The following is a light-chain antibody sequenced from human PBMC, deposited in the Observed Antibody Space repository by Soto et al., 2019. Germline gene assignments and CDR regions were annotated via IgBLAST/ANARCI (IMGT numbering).Light chain of an antibody. CDR2: QAS. Sequence: DIQMTQSPSTLSASVGDRVTITCRASECVSRWLAWYQQKPGRTPTLLIYQASTLETGVPSRFSGSGSGTEFNLTITRRQPDDFSTYSGQKYTAYSLAFGQGTKVESK. CDR1: ECVSRW. CDR3: QKYTAYSLA. V-gene: IGKV1-5*03. J-gene: IGKJ1*01.